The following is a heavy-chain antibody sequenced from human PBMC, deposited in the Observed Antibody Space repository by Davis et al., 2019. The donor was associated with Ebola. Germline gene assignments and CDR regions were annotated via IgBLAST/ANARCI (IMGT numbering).Heavy chain of an antibody. D-gene: IGHD3-22*01. V-gene: IGHV4-59*01. J-gene: IGHJ2*01. CDR1: GGSISSSY. Sequence: SETLSLTCTVSGGSISSSYWSWIRQSPGKGLEWIGYGYYGGRTDYNPSLKSRAIISVDTSKNHFSLNLSSVTAADTAIYYCARSVFYDSTGYYVHWYYDLWGRGTLVTVSS. CDR2: GYYGGRT. CDR3: ARSVFYDSTGYYVHWYYDL.